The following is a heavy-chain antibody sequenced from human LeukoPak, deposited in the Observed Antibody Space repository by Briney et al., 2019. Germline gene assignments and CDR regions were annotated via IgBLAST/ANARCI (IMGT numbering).Heavy chain of an antibody. D-gene: IGHD3-10*01. CDR2: ISTGGGTI. Sequence: GGSLRLSCAASGFTFSDYYMSWIRQVPGKGLEWISYISTGGGTILYADSVKGRFTISRDNAKSSLYLQMDTLRVEDTAVYYCAKDLWYGSGSYRYFDYWGQGTLVTVSS. J-gene: IGHJ4*02. V-gene: IGHV3-11*01. CDR1: GFTFSDYY. CDR3: AKDLWYGSGSYRYFDY.